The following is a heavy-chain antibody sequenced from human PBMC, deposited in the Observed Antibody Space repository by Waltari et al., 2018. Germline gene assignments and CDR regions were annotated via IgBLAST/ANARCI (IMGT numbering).Heavy chain of an antibody. CDR1: GGTFSSYA. Sequence: QVQLVQSGAEVKKPGSSVKVSCKASGGTFSSYAISWVRQAPGQGLGWMGGIIPIFGTANYAQKFQGRVTITADESTSTAYMELSSLRAEDTAVYYCARAVGQQLVRNYGMDVWGQGTTVTVSS. J-gene: IGHJ6*02. CDR2: IIPIFGTA. V-gene: IGHV1-69*13. D-gene: IGHD6-13*01. CDR3: ARAVGQQLVRNYGMDV.